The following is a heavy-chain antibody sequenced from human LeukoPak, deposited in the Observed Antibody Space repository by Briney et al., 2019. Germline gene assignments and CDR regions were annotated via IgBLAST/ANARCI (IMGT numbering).Heavy chain of an antibody. Sequence: ASVKVSCKASGYTFTSYDINWVRQAPGQGLEWMGWMNPNSANTGYAQNFQGRVAITGSTSISTAYMELSSLRSEDTAVYYCALSLQYYNASGYYPFDYWGQGTLVTVSS. D-gene: IGHD3-3*01. CDR1: GYTFTSYD. V-gene: IGHV1-8*01. CDR2: MNPNSANT. J-gene: IGHJ4*02. CDR3: ALSLQYYNASGYYPFDY.